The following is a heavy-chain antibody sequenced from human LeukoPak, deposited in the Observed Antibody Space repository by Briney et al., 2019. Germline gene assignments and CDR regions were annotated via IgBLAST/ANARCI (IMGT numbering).Heavy chain of an antibody. V-gene: IGHV3-21*01. CDR1: GFTFSSYS. Sequence: GGSLRLSCAASGFTFSSYSMNWVRQAPGKGLEWVSSISSSSSYIHYADSVKGRFTISRDNAKNSLYLQMNSLRAEDTAVYYCARDLATVTTGWFDPWGQGTLVTVSS. J-gene: IGHJ5*02. CDR3: ARDLATVTTGWFDP. CDR2: ISSSSSYI. D-gene: IGHD4-17*01.